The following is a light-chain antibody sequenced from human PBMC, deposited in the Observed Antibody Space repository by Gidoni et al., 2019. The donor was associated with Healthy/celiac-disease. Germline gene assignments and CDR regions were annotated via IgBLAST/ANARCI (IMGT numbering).Light chain of an antibody. J-gene: IGKJ3*01. CDR1: QSVSSY. Sequence: SVFTQSPSTLSLSQAETATLSCRASQSVSSYVAWYQQKPGQAPRLLIYDASNRATGIPARFSGSASGAYFTLTISRLYPEDFAVYYCQQRSNWHTFGPXTKVDIK. V-gene: IGKV3-11*01. CDR3: QQRSNWHT. CDR2: DAS.